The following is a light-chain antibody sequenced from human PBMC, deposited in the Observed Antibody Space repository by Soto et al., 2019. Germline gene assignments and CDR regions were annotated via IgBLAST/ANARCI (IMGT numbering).Light chain of an antibody. J-gene: IGKJ4*01. Sequence: DIQMTQSPSTLSASVGDRVTVTCRASQSISSWLAWYQQKAGKAPKLLIYAASSLQSGVPSRFSGSGSGTDFTLTISSLQPDDFATYYCQQYNSYSPLTFGGGTKVDIK. V-gene: IGKV1-5*01. CDR2: AAS. CDR1: QSISSW. CDR3: QQYNSYSPLT.